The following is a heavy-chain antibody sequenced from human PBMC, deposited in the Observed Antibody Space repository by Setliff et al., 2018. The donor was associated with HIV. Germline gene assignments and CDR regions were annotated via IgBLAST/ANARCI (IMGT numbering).Heavy chain of an antibody. Sequence: ASVKVSCKASGYTFTGYYMHWVRQAPGQGLEWMGWINPNSGDTNYAQKFQGRVSMTRDASRNQFSLELISVTAADTAVYYCAGGPGTTSIDYWAQGTLVTVSS. V-gene: IGHV1-2*02. CDR1: GYTFTGYY. D-gene: IGHD1-26*01. CDR3: AGGPGTTSIDY. CDR2: INPNSGDT. J-gene: IGHJ4*02.